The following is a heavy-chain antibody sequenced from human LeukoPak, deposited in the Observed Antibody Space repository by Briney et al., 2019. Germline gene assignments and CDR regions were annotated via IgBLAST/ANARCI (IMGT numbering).Heavy chain of an antibody. CDR3: ARGEAAAGTGYYFDY. V-gene: IGHV4-34*01. CDR1: GGSFSGYY. Sequence: SETLSLTCAVYGGSFSGYYWSWIRQPPGKGLEWIGEINHSGSTNYNPSLKSRVTISVDTSKNQFSPKLSSVTAADTAVYYCARGEAAAGTGYYFDYWGQGTLVTVSS. CDR2: INHSGST. J-gene: IGHJ4*02. D-gene: IGHD6-13*01.